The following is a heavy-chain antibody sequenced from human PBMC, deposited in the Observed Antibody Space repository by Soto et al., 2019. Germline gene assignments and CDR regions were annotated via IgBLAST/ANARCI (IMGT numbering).Heavy chain of an antibody. Sequence: PGGSLRLSCDASGFTLRNYAMTWVRQAPGKGLEWVSAITGSGGSTFYADSVKGRFTISRDNSKNTLYLQMNSLRAEDTAIYYCASVDYGAYSPHFDYWGQGTLVPGSS. J-gene: IGHJ4*02. D-gene: IGHD4-17*01. CDR3: ASVDYGAYSPHFDY. V-gene: IGHV3-23*01. CDR1: GFTLRNYA. CDR2: ITGSGGST.